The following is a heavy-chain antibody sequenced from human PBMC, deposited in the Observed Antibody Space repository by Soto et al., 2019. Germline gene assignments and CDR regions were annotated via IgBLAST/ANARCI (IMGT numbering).Heavy chain of an antibody. CDR1: GGTFITYA. Sequence: QVQLVQSGAEVKKPGSSVRASCEVSGGTFITYAVNWVRQAPGQGLEWMGVNIPGFGTVKYAQKFQGRLTITADKSTGAASMELSSLKSEDTAVYYCAASGTDFWSGPPLNYYYGLNVWGQGTPVTVSS. CDR2: NIPGFGTV. D-gene: IGHD3-3*01. CDR3: AASGTDFWSGPPLNYYYGLNV. J-gene: IGHJ6*02. V-gene: IGHV1-69*06.